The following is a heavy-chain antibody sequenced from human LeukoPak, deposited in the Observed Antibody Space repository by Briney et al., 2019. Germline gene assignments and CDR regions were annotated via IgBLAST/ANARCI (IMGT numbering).Heavy chain of an antibody. Sequence: SETLSLTCAVYGGSFSGYYWSWIRQPPGKELEWIGEINHSGSTNYNPSLKSRVTISVDTSKNQFSLKLSSVTAAETAVYFCARGVNNWNIDVFDIWGQGTMVTVSS. D-gene: IGHD1/OR15-1a*01. J-gene: IGHJ3*02. CDR2: INHSGST. CDR1: GGSFSGYY. CDR3: ARGVNNWNIDVFDI. V-gene: IGHV4-34*01.